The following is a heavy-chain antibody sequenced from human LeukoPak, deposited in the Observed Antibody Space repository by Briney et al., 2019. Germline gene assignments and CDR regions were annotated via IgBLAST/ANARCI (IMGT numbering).Heavy chain of an antibody. CDR1: SGSFSGYY. D-gene: IGHD3-10*01. V-gene: IGHV4-34*01. J-gene: IGHJ5*02. Sequence: SQTLSLTCAVYSGSFSGYYWSWIRQTPGKGLEWIGEINHSGSTNYNPSLKSRVTISIDTSKSEFSLILSSVIAADTAVYYCANHNGSGKNWFDPWGQGTLVTVSS. CDR3: ANHNGSGKNWFDP. CDR2: INHSGST.